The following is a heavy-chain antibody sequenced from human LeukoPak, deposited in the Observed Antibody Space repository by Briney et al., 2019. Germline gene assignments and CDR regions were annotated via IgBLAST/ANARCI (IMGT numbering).Heavy chain of an antibody. CDR1: GYTFISYN. CDR3: ARSKISSGYYWFDP. Sequence: ASVKVSCKASGYTFISYNINWLRQATGQGLEWMGWINPNSGGTNYAQKFQGRVTMTRDTSISTAYMELSRLRSDDTAVYYCARSKISSGYYWFDPWGQGTLVTVFS. CDR2: INPNSGGT. V-gene: IGHV1-2*02. J-gene: IGHJ5*02. D-gene: IGHD3-22*01.